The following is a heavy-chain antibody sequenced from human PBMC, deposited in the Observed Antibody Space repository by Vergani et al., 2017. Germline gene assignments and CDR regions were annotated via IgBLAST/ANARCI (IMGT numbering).Heavy chain of an antibody. Sequence: QVQLQESGPGLVKPSQTLSITCTVSGDSINSHNYYWSWIRQPAGKVMEWIGRIHTSGITNYNPSLKSRVTKSEDTSKNQFSLILTSVTAEDTAVYFCARVSCLGGSCYKPLFDYWGQGSLVTVSS. J-gene: IGHJ4*01. V-gene: IGHV4-61*02. D-gene: IGHD2-15*01. CDR2: IHTSGIT. CDR1: GDSINSHNYY. CDR3: ARVSCLGGSCYKPLFDY.